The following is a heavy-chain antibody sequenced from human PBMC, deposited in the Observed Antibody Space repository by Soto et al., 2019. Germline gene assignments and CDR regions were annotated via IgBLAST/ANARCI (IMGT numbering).Heavy chain of an antibody. Sequence: QVQLQQWGAGLLKPSETLSLTCAVYGGSFSGYYWSWIRQPPGKGLEWIGEINHSGSTNYNPSIKRRVTISVDSSKNQFSLKLSSVTAADTSVYYCARGLRYGGSYLDYWGQGTLVTDSS. D-gene: IGHD4-17*01. V-gene: IGHV4-34*01. CDR1: GGSFSGYY. CDR3: ARGLRYGGSYLDY. J-gene: IGHJ4*02. CDR2: INHSGST.